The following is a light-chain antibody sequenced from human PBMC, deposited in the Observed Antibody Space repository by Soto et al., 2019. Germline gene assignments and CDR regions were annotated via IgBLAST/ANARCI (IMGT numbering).Light chain of an antibody. Sequence: QSALTQPPSASGSPGQSVAISCTGTSSDVGGYDYVSWYLQHPGKAPKLMIYEVTKRPSGVPDRFSGSKSGNTASLTVSGLQAEDEADYYCSSYGGNNNLLFGGGTKLTVL. J-gene: IGLJ2*01. CDR1: SSDVGGYDY. CDR3: SSYGGNNNLL. CDR2: EVT. V-gene: IGLV2-8*01.